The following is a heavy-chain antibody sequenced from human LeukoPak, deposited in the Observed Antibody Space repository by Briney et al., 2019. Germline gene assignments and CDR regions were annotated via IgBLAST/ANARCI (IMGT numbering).Heavy chain of an antibody. D-gene: IGHD3-3*02. CDR3: VKDTIFTVDPFDY. V-gene: IGHV3-33*06. CDR1: GFSFSDFG. Sequence: GRSLRLACAASGFSFSDFGMHWVRQAPGKGLEWLTFIKYDGTRTDYEDSVKGRFTVSRDNSKNTLYLQMSNLRDEDTAVYYCVKDTIFTVDPFDYWGQGTLVTVSS. J-gene: IGHJ4*02. CDR2: IKYDGTRT.